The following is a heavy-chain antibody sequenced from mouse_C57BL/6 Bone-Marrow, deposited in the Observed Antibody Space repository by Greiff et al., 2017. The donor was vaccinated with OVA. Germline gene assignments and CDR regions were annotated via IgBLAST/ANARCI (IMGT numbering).Heavy chain of an antibody. J-gene: IGHJ4*01. CDR2: IYPGSGST. CDR1: GYTFTSYW. CDR3: ARRAGTDYYAMDY. D-gene: IGHD4-1*01. Sequence: QVQLKQPGAELVKPGASVKMSCKASGYTFTSYWITWVKQRPGQGLEWIGDIYPGSGSTNYNEKFKSKATLTVDTSSSTAYMQLSSLTSEDSAVYYCARRAGTDYYAMDYWGQGTSVTVSS. V-gene: IGHV1-55*01.